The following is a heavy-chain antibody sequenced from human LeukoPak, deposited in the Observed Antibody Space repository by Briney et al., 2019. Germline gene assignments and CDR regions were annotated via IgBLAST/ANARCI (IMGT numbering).Heavy chain of an antibody. D-gene: IGHD1-26*01. V-gene: IGHV3-73*01. Sequence: GGSLRLSCAASGFIFSGSAMHWVRQASGKGLEWVGRIRTKANSYATTYAASVKGRFTISRDDSENTAYLQMNGLKTEDTAVYHCASRSGRQWLPYFDYWGQGTLVTVSS. CDR1: GFIFSGSA. CDR3: ASRSGRQWLPYFDY. J-gene: IGHJ4*02. CDR2: IRTKANSYAT.